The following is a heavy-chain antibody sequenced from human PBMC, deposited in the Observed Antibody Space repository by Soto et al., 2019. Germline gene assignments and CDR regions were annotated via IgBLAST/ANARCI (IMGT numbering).Heavy chain of an antibody. D-gene: IGHD2-2*03. J-gene: IGHJ6*02. CDR2: ISSSSSTI. CDR3: ARDGYCVSTTCYFLPDV. CDR1: GFTFSSYG. V-gene: IGHV3-48*02. Sequence: GGSLRLSCASSGFTFSSYGMHWVRQAPGKGLEWVAYISSSSSTIYYADSVKGRFTISRDNAKNSLYLQMNSLRDEDTAVYYCARDGYCVSTTCYFLPDVWGPGTTVTVSS.